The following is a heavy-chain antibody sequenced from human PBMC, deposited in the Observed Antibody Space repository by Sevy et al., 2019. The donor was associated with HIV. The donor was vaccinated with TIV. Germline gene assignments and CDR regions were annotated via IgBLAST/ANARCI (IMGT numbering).Heavy chain of an antibody. CDR1: GYTFTSYA. V-gene: IGHV1-3*01. D-gene: IGHD3-10*01. Sequence: ASVKVSCKASGYTFTSYAMHWVRQAPGQRLEWMGWINAGNGNTKYSQKFQGRVTITRDTSASTAYMELSSLRSEDTAVYYCAREAGRFGGDYYYYMDVWGKGTTVTVSS. J-gene: IGHJ6*03. CDR2: INAGNGNT. CDR3: AREAGRFGGDYYYYMDV.